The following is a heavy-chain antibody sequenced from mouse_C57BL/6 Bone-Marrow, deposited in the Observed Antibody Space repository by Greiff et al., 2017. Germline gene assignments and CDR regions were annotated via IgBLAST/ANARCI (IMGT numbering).Heavy chain of an antibody. CDR1: GYTFTNYW. Sequence: QVQLQQSGAELVRPGTSVKMSCKASGYTFTNYWIGWAKQRPGHGLEWIGDIYPGGGYTNYNAKFKGKATLTADKSSSTAYMQFSSLTSEDSAIYCCSRSGCDGLFDVWGPGTTLTVSS. J-gene: IGHJ2*01. D-gene: IGHD3-1*01. V-gene: IGHV1-63*01. CDR2: IYPGGGYT. CDR3: SRSGCDGLFDV.